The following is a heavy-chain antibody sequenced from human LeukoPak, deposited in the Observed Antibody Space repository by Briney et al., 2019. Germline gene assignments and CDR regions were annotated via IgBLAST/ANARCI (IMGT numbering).Heavy chain of an antibody. CDR3: ARGGVVPAARGAFDI. CDR1: GGSISSGGYY. Sequence: SETLSLTCTVSGGSISSGGYYWSWIRQPPGKGLEWIGYIYHSGSTYYNPSLKSRVTISVDRSKNQFSLKLSSVTAADTAVYYCARGGVVPAARGAFDIWGQGTMVTVSS. J-gene: IGHJ3*02. D-gene: IGHD2-2*01. CDR2: IYHSGST. V-gene: IGHV4-30-2*01.